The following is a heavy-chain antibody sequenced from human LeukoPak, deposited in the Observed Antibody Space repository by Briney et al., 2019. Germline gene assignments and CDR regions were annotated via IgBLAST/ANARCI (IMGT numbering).Heavy chain of an antibody. V-gene: IGHV4-39*07. Sequence: SETLSLTCTVSGGSISSYYWSWIRQPPGKGLEWIGSIYYSGSTYYNPSLKSRVTISVDTSKNQFSLKLSSVTAADTAVYYCARADWSRVYYYGSGSFLAFDIWGQGTMVTVSS. J-gene: IGHJ3*02. CDR1: GGSISSYY. CDR2: IYYSGST. D-gene: IGHD3-10*01. CDR3: ARADWSRVYYYGSGSFLAFDI.